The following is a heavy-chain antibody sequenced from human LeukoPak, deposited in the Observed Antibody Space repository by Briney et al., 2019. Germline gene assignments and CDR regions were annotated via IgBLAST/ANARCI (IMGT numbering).Heavy chain of an antibody. Sequence: PSETLSLTCTVSGGSISSSSYYWGWIRQPPGKGLEWIGSIYYSGSTYYNPSLKSRVTISVDTSKNQFSLKLSSVTAADTAVYYCARHRELLTEWAFDYWGQGTLVTVSP. V-gene: IGHV4-39*01. D-gene: IGHD1-26*01. CDR2: IYYSGST. CDR3: ARHRELLTEWAFDY. J-gene: IGHJ4*02. CDR1: GGSISSSSYY.